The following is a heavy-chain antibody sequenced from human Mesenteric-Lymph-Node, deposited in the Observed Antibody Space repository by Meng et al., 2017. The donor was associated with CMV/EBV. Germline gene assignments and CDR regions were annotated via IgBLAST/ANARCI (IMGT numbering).Heavy chain of an antibody. CDR2: IYSGGSST. J-gene: IGHJ4*02. CDR1: GFTFSSYD. D-gene: IGHD6-19*01. CDR3: AKGVSSGWPNLIDY. V-gene: IGHV3-23*03. Sequence: GESLKISCEASGFTFSSYDMSWVRQAPGKGLEWVSVIYSGGSSTYYADSVKGRFTISRDNSKNTLYLQMNSLRAEDTAVYYCAKGVSSGWPNLIDYWGQGTLVTVSS.